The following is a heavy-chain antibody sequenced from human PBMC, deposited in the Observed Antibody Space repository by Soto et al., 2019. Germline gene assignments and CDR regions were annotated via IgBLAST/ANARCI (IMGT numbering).Heavy chain of an antibody. Sequence: QVQLVESGGGVVQPGRSLRLSCAASGFTFSSYGMHWVRQAPGKGLEWVAVISYDGSNKYYADSVKGRFTISRDNSKNTLYLQMNSLRAEDTAVYYCAKLDVWVEPLVTGSYGSGSSYYMDVWGKGTTVTVSS. V-gene: IGHV3-30*18. CDR1: GFTFSSYG. CDR2: ISYDGSNK. D-gene: IGHD3-10*01. J-gene: IGHJ6*03. CDR3: AKLDVWVEPLVTGSYGSGSSYYMDV.